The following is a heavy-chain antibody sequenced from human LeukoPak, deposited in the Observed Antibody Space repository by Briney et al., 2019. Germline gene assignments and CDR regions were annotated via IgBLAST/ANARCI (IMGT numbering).Heavy chain of an antibody. J-gene: IGHJ4*02. CDR1: GFTFSSYE. D-gene: IGHD2-15*01. CDR2: ISSSGSYI. Sequence: GSLRLSCAASGFTFSSYEMNWVRQAPGKGLEWVSYISSSGSYIYYADSVKGRFTISRDNAKNSLYLQMNSLRAEDTAVYYCARDPKKYCSGGSCQRGYFDYWGQGTLVTVSS. CDR3: ARDPKKYCSGGSCQRGYFDY. V-gene: IGHV3-21*05.